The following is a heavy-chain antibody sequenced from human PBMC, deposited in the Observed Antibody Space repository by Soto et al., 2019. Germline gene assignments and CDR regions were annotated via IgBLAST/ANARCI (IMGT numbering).Heavy chain of an antibody. J-gene: IGHJ4*02. V-gene: IGHV4-34*01. D-gene: IGHD2-15*01. Sequence: QVQLQQWGAGLLKPSETLSLTCAVNGGSFTGYYWSWVRQPPGKGLEWIGEIKDGGSTNYSPSLRSRATTSADTSKKQFSLKVTSVTAADTAVYYCARGQEGVVATHWDQGTLVTVSS. CDR2: IKDGGST. CDR1: GGSFTGYY. CDR3: ARGQEGVVATH.